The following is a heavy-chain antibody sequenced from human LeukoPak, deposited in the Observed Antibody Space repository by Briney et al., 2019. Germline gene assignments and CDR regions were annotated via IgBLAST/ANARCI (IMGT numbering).Heavy chain of an antibody. CDR2: INHSGST. D-gene: IGHD3-22*01. Sequence: SETLSLTCAVYGGSFSGYYWSWIRQPPGKGLEWIGEINHSGSTNYNPSLKSRVTISVDTSKNQFSLKLSSVTAADTAVYYCARGPYYYDSSGYSNWGQGTLVTVSS. CDR3: ARGPYYYDSSGYSN. CDR1: GGSFSGYY. V-gene: IGHV4-34*01. J-gene: IGHJ4*02.